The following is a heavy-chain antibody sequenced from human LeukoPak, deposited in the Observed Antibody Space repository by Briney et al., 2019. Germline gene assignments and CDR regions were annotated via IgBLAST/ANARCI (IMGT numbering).Heavy chain of an antibody. D-gene: IGHD5-12*01. CDR1: GYSFTSYW. CDR3: ARGSGYGGDRDCFDY. CDR2: IYPGDSDS. V-gene: IGHV5-51*01. Sequence: GESLKISCKGSGYSFTSYWIGWVRQMPGKGLEWMGIIYPGDSDSRYSPSFQGQVTISAGKSISTAYLQWSSLKASDTAMYYCARGSGYGGDRDCFDYWGQGTLVTVSS. J-gene: IGHJ4*02.